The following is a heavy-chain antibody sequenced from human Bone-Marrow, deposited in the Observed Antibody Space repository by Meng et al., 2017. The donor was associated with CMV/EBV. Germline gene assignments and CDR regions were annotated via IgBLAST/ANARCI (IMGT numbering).Heavy chain of an antibody. CDR1: GYTFTNYD. CDR3: ARMTSGSSAWYGSMDV. Sequence: ASVKVSCKASGYTFTNYDINWVRQATGQGLEWMGWMNPNSGNTGYTQKFQGRVTMTRNTPTTTAYMELSSLRSEDTAVYYCARMTSGSSAWYGSMDVWGQGTTVTVSS. D-gene: IGHD6-19*01. J-gene: IGHJ6*02. V-gene: IGHV1-8*01. CDR2: MNPNSGNT.